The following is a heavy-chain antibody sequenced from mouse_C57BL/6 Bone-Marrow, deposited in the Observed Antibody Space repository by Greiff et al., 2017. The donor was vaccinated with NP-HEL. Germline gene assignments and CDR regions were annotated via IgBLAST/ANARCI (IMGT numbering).Heavy chain of an antibody. CDR2: ISSGSSTI. J-gene: IGHJ1*03. CDR1: GFTFSDYG. Sequence: DVMLVESGGGLVKPGGSLKLSCAASGFTFSDYGMHWVRQAPEKGLEWVAYISSGSSTIYYADTVKGRFTISRDNAKNTLFLQMTSLRSEDTAMYYCARDLITTVVATTDWYFDVWGTGTTVTVSS. D-gene: IGHD1-1*01. V-gene: IGHV5-17*01. CDR3: ARDLITTVVATTDWYFDV.